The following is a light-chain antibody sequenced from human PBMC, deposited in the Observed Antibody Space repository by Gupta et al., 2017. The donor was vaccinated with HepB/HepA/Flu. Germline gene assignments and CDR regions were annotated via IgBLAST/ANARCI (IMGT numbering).Light chain of an antibody. J-gene: IGKJ1*01. V-gene: IGKV1-5*03. CDR1: RRINTW. Sequence: SASVGDRITITCRASRRINTWLAWYQQRPGKAPKLLISKASMLEIGVPSRFSGSGSGTEFTLTINSLQPDDFATYFCQQYNDYSSFGQGTKVEIK. CDR2: KAS. CDR3: QQYNDYSS.